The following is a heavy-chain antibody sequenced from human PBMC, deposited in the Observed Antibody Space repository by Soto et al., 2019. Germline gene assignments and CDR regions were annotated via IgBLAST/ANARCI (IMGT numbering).Heavy chain of an antibody. CDR3: ASGHGENIGAMDV. J-gene: IGHJ6*02. Sequence: QVQLVQSGAEVKKPGASVKVSCKSSGYRFETYAMSWVRQAPGQGLEWMGWISAFNIDAYYAQKFQDRVTMTTDTSTGIECMELRSLTSDDSSVYYWASGHGENIGAMDVWGQGTTVTVSS. V-gene: IGHV1-18*01. D-gene: IGHD3-16*02. CDR1: GYRFETYA. CDR2: ISAFNIDA.